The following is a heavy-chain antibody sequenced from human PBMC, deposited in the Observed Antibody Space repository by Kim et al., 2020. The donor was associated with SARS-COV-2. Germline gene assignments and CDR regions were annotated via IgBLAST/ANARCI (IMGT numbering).Heavy chain of an antibody. Sequence: ASVKVSCKSSGYIFTDHGIHWVRQAPGQRLEWLGAIYTGNGNTLDSQNFQGRVTLTRDTSASTAHMELSSLKSEDTAVYYCERSGGMDVWGQGTTVTVSS. J-gene: IGHJ6*02. CDR1: GYIFTDHG. D-gene: IGHD3-10*01. V-gene: IGHV1-3*04. CDR3: ERSGGMDV. CDR2: IYTGNGNT.